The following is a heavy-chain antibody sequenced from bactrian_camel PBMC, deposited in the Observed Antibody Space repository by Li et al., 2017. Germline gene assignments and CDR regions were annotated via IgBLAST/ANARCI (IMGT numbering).Heavy chain of an antibody. CDR2: TFDDDGST. V-gene: IGHV3S6*01. CDR1: EYRYGENC. CDR3: AAGPWYTDGYFF. D-gene: IGHD2*01. J-gene: IGHJ4*01. Sequence: HVQLVESGGDSVQAGGSLRLSCVASEYRYGENCITWFRQAPGKEREWVATFDDDGSTHYGDSVKGRFTISRDNSKNTLYLQLGSLKTEDTALYYCAAGPWYTDGYFFWGQGTQVTVS.